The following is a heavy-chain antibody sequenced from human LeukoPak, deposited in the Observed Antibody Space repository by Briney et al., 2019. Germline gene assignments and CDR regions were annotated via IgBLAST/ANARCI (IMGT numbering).Heavy chain of an antibody. V-gene: IGHV3-23*01. D-gene: IGHD1-14*01. J-gene: IGHJ4*02. CDR3: ASRPRADMGPLDY. CDR2: ITGDGTRT. Sequence: TGGSLRLSCAASGFTFSSCAMTWVRQAPGKGLEWVAPITGDGTRTYYTDSVEGRFTISRDNSKNTLYLQMNSLRADETAIYYCASRPRADMGPLDYWGQGTLVTVST. CDR1: GFTFSSCA.